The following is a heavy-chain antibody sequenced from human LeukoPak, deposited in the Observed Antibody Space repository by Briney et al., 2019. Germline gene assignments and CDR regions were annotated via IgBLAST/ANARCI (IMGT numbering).Heavy chain of an antibody. CDR1: GYTFTSYA. Sequence: ASVKVSCKASGYTFTSYAMNWVRQAPGQGLEWMGWMNPNSGNTGYAQKFQGRVTMTRNTSISTAYMELSSLRSEDTAVYYCARVGPPVIYCSGGSCYPPLFDYWGQGTLVTVSS. D-gene: IGHD2-15*01. J-gene: IGHJ4*02. V-gene: IGHV1-8*02. CDR2: MNPNSGNT. CDR3: ARVGPPVIYCSGGSCYPPLFDY.